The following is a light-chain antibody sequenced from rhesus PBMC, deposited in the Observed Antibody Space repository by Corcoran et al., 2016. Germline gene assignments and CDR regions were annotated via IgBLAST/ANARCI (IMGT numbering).Light chain of an antibody. CDR3: QHHDNSPPS. J-gene: IGKJ2*01. Sequence: DIQMTQSPSSLSASVGDRVTITCRASQGISNWLAWYQQKPGKAPNLLIYRGSNLEPGVPSRFSGSGSCTDFTLTISSLQPEDFATYYCQHHDNSPPSFGQGTKVEIK. V-gene: IGKV1-69*01. CDR1: QGISNW. CDR2: RGS.